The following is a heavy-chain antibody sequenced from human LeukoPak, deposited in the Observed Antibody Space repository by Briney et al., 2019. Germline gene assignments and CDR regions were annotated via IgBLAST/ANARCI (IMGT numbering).Heavy chain of an antibody. D-gene: IGHD1-14*01. CDR2: ISSSGSTI. CDR3: ARTRNRWYYFEY. V-gene: IGHV3-48*03. J-gene: IGHJ4*02. CDR1: GFTFSSYE. Sequence: GGSLRLSCAASGFTFSSYEMNWVRQAPGKGLEWVSYISSSGSTIYYADSVKGRFTISRDNAKNSLYLQMNSLRAEDTAVYYCARTRNRWYYFEYWGQGTLVTVSS.